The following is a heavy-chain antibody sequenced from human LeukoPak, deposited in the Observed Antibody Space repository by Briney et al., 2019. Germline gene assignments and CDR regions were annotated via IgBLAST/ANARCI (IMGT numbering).Heavy chain of an antibody. CDR3: AKNGYNSGWYDS. CDR1: GFTFSSYA. D-gene: IGHD6-25*01. CDR2: ISASGYTT. V-gene: IGHV3-23*01. Sequence: PGGSLRLSCAASGFTFSSYAMSWVRQAPGKGLEWVSRISASGYTTYYADSVKGRFTLSRDNSKNTLYLQMNSLRAEDTALYYCAKNGYNSGWYDSWGQGILVTVSS. J-gene: IGHJ5*01.